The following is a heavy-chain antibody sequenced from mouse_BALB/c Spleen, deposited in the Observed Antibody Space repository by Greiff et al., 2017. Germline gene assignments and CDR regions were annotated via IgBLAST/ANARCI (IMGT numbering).Heavy chain of an antibody. V-gene: IGHV5-6-5*01. CDR3: ARGGDGNYGFSY. J-gene: IGHJ3*01. CDR1: GFTFSSYA. Sequence: EVKLVESGGGLVKPGGSLKLSCAASGFTFSSYAMSWVRQTPEKRLEWVASISSGGSTYYPDSVKGRFTISRDNARNILYLQMSSLRSEDTAMYYCARGGDGNYGFSYWGQGTLVTVSA. D-gene: IGHD2-1*01. CDR2: ISSGGST.